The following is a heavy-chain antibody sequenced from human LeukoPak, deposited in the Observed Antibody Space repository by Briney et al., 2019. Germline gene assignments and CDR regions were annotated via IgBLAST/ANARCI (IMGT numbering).Heavy chain of an antibody. D-gene: IGHD4-11*01. J-gene: IGHJ4*02. V-gene: IGHV4-61*02. Sequence: TSETLSLTCTVSGGSISSGSYYWSWLRQPAGKGLEWIGRIYTSGSTNYNPSLKSRVTISVDTSKNQFSLKLSSVTAADTAVYYCARELDYSNYGYFDYWGQGTLVTVSS. CDR3: ARELDYSNYGYFDY. CDR1: GGSISSGSYY. CDR2: IYTSGST.